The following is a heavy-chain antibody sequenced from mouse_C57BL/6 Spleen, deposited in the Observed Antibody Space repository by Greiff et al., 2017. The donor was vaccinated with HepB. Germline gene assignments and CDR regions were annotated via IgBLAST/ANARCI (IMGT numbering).Heavy chain of an antibody. CDR2: ISSGSSTI. CDR1: GFTFSDYG. J-gene: IGHJ2*01. CDR3: ARGDDYDGVYYFDY. Sequence: EVMLVESGGGLVKPGGSLKLSCAASGFTFSDYGMHWVRQAPEKGLEWVAYISSGSSTIYYADTVKGRFTISRDNAKNTLFLQMTSLRSEDTAMYYCARGDDYDGVYYFDYGGQGTTLTVSS. D-gene: IGHD2-4*01. V-gene: IGHV5-17*01.